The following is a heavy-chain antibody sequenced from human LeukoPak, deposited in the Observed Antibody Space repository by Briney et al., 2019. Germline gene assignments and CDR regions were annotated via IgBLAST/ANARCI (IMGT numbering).Heavy chain of an antibody. CDR3: ARGAQVLRYFDWLLSH. J-gene: IGHJ4*02. CDR2: INPNSGGT. D-gene: IGHD3-9*01. CDR1: GYTFTGYY. Sequence: ASVKVSCKASGYTFTGYYMHWVRQAPGQGLEWMEWINPNSGGTNYAQKFQGRVTMTRDTSISTAYMELSRLRSDDTAVYYCARGAQVLRYFDWLLSHWGQGTLVTVSS. V-gene: IGHV1-2*02.